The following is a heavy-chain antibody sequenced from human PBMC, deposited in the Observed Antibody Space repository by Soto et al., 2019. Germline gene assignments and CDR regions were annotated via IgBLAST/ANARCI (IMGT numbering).Heavy chain of an antibody. J-gene: IGHJ6*02. CDR2: IWYDGSNK. V-gene: IGHV3-33*01. Sequence: PAGSLRLSCAASGFTFSSYGMHWVRQAPGKGLEWVAVIWYDGSNKYYADSVKGRFTISRDNSKNSLYLQMNRLRAEDTAVYYCARVSWREKYGMDVWGQGTTVTVSS. CDR3: ARVSWREKYGMDV. CDR1: GFTFSSYG.